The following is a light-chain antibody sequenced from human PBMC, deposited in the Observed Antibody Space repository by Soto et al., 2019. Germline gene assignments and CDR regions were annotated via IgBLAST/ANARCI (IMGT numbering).Light chain of an antibody. CDR2: EGS. V-gene: IGLV2-23*01. Sequence: QSALTQPASVSGSPGQSITISCTGTSSDVGSYNLVSWYQQHPGKAPKLMIYEGSKRPSGVSNRFSGSKSDNTASLTISGLQAEDDADYYCCSYAGSSTVVFGGGTKLTVL. CDR3: CSYAGSSTVV. CDR1: SSDVGSYNL. J-gene: IGLJ2*01.